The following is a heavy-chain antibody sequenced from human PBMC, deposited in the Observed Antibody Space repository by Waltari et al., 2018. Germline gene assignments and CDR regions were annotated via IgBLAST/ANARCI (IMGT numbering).Heavy chain of an antibody. CDR1: EFPFSTYA. CDR3: ARDYYDRTNCHGMDV. D-gene: IGHD3-22*01. CDR2: VSYNARNI. Sequence: QVQLVESGGGVVQPGRSLRLSCAAPEFPFSTYAMHWVRQAPGKGLEWVAVVSYNARNIYYVDSVKGRFTVSRDHSKKTLYLQMNGLRAEDTAVYYCARDYYDRTNCHGMDVWGQGTTVIVSS. V-gene: IGHV3-30*04. J-gene: IGHJ6*02.